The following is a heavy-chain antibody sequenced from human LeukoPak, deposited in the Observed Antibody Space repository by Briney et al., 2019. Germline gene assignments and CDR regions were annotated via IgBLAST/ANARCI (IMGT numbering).Heavy chain of an antibody. CDR1: GYTFTGYY. CDR3: ARRRIYYGSGSFNWFDP. CDR2: INPNSGGT. V-gene: IGHV1-2*02. J-gene: IGHJ5*02. Sequence: ASVKVSSKASGYTFTGYYMHWVRQAPGQGLEWMGWINPNSGGTNYAQKFQGRVTMTRDTSISTAYMELSRLRSDDTAVYYCARRRIYYGSGSFNWFDPWGQGTLVTVSS. D-gene: IGHD3-10*01.